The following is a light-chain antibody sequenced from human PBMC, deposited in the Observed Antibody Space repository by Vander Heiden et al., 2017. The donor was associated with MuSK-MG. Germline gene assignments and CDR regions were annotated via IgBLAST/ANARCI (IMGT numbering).Light chain of an antibody. CDR1: QTINNY. V-gene: IGKV3-11*01. CDR2: DAS. J-gene: IGKJ4*01. CDR3: QQRYMWPLT. Sequence: ESVLTQSPATLSLSPGETATLSCRARQTINNYLAWYQQKPGQPPRLLIYDASKRATGIPARFSGSGSGTDFALTISSLEPEDFAVYYCQQRYMWPLTSGGGTKVEIK.